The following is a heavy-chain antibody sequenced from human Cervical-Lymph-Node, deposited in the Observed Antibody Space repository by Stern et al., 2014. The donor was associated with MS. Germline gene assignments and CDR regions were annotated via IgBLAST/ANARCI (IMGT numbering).Heavy chain of an antibody. Sequence: QLVQSGGGVVQPGRSLRLSCAASGFTFSSYGMHWVRQAPGKGLEWVAVIWYDGSNKYYADSVKGRFTISRDNSKNTLYLQMNSLRAEDTAVYYCAREEQLVRYYFDYWGQGTLVTVSS. CDR2: IWYDGSNK. CDR1: GFTFSSYG. CDR3: AREEQLVRYYFDY. D-gene: IGHD6-6*01. J-gene: IGHJ4*02. V-gene: IGHV3-33*01.